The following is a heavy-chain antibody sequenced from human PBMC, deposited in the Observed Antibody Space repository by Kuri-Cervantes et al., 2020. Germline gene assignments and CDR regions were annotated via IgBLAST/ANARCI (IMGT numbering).Heavy chain of an antibody. CDR3: ARVGYNDYDLDY. D-gene: IGHD5-12*01. J-gene: IGHJ4*02. Sequence: GESLKISCAASGFTFSSYGMHWVRQAPGKGLEWVAVISYDGSNKYYADSVKGRFTISRDNSKNTLSLQMNSLRAEDTAVYYCARVGYNDYDLDYWGQGTLVTVSS. CDR1: GFTFSSYG. CDR2: ISYDGSNK. V-gene: IGHV3-30*03.